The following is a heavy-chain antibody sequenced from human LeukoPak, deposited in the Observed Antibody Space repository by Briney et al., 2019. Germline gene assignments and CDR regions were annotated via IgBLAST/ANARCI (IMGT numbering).Heavy chain of an antibody. CDR3: AREGYYYGSGADH. D-gene: IGHD3-10*01. J-gene: IGHJ4*02. CDR2: ISASGTSI. V-gene: IGHV3-21*01. Sequence: GGSLRLSCVASGFTFSSYSMNWVRQAPGKGLEWVSFISASGTSIYYADSVKGRFTISRDNAKNTLYLQMNSLRAEDTAVYYCAREGYYYGSGADHWGQGTLVTVSS. CDR1: GFTFSSYS.